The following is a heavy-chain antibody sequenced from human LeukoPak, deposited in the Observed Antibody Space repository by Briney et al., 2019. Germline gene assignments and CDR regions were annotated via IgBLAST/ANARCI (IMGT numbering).Heavy chain of an antibody. Sequence: GASVKVSCKASGYTFTGYYMHWVRQAPGQGLEWMGWINPNSGGTNYAQKFQGRVTMTRDTSISTAYMELSRLRSDDTAVYYCARDLIYRSSTSCSAGAYWYFDLWGRGTLVTVSS. V-gene: IGHV1-2*02. CDR2: INPNSGGT. D-gene: IGHD2-2*01. CDR1: GYTFTGYY. CDR3: ARDLIYRSSTSCSAGAYWYFDL. J-gene: IGHJ2*01.